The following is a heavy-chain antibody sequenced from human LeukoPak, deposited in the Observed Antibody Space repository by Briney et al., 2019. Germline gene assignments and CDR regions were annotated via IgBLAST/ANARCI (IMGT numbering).Heavy chain of an antibody. D-gene: IGHD3-16*02. CDR1: GYTLTELS. CDR2: FDPEDGET. V-gene: IGHV1-24*01. CDR3: ARGGAYYDYVWGSYRPEDWFDP. Sequence: ASVKVSCKVSGYTLTELSMHWVRQAPGKGLEWMGGFDPEDGETIYAQKFQGRVTMTEDTSTDTAYMELSSLRSEDTAVYYCARGGAYYDYVWGSYRPEDWFDPWGQGTLVTVSS. J-gene: IGHJ5*02.